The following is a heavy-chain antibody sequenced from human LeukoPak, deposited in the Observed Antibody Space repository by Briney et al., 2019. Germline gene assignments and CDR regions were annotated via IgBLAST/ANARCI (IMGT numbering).Heavy chain of an antibody. V-gene: IGHV3-66*01. CDR3: ASSAIAAAGTLDY. CDR2: IYGGGST. J-gene: IGHJ4*02. D-gene: IGHD6-13*01. Sequence: GGSLRLSCAASGFTVSSNYMSWVRQAPGKGLEWVSVIYGGGSTYYADSVKGRFTISRDNSKNTLYLQMNSMRAEDTAVYYCASSAIAAAGTLDYWGQGTLVTVSS. CDR1: GFTVSSNY.